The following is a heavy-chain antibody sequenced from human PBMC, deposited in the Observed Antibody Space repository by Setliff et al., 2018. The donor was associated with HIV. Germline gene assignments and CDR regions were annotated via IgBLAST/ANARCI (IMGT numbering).Heavy chain of an antibody. CDR2: INHGGST. D-gene: IGHD2-15*01. CDR3: ATALGYCSGGSCCPYYFDY. J-gene: IGHJ4*02. Sequence: ETLSLTCAVYGESFSGYYWSWIRQPPGKGLEWIGEINHGGSTNYNPSLKSRVTISVDTSKNQFSLKLSSVTAADTAVYYCATALGYCSGGSCCPYYFDYWGQGTLVTVSS. V-gene: IGHV4-34*01. CDR1: GESFSGYY.